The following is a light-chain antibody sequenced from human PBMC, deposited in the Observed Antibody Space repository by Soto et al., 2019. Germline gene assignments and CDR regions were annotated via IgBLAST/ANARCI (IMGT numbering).Light chain of an antibody. J-gene: IGKJ2*01. Sequence: DIVMTQSPDSLAVSLGERATINCKSSQTVLYSSNNRNYLAWYQQKPGQPPKLLIYWASTRESGVPDRFSGSGSGTDFTLTISSLQAEDVAVYYCQQYYDCPYTFGQGTKLEIK. CDR3: QQYYDCPYT. CDR2: WAS. V-gene: IGKV4-1*01. CDR1: QTVLYSSNNRNY.